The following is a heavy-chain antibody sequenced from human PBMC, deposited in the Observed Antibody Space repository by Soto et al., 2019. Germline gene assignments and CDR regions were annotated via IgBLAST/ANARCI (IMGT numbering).Heavy chain of an antibody. Sequence: ETMSLTCTVSGGSISSFYWSWILQPPGKGLEWIGYIYYSASTNYSPSLKSRVTISVDTSKNQFSLNLSSVTAADTAVYYCARHLPYCGGDCYSLDYWGQGTLVTVSS. V-gene: IGHV4-59*08. D-gene: IGHD2-21*02. CDR3: ARHLPYCGGDCYSLDY. CDR2: IYYSAST. J-gene: IGHJ4*02. CDR1: GGSISSFY.